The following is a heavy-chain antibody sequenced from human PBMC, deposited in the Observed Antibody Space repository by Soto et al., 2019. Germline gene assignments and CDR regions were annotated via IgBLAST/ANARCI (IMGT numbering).Heavy chain of an antibody. CDR2: INPSGGST. J-gene: IGHJ5*02. CDR1: GYTFTSYY. V-gene: IGHV1-46*03. D-gene: IGHD2-2*01. Sequence: QVQLVQSGAEVKKPGASVKVSCKASGYTFTSYYMHWVRQAPGQGLEWMGIINPSGGSTSYAQNFHGTVTMTRDTSTSTVYMELSSLTSEDTAVYYCASDPALSQLPASFDPWGQGTLVTVSS. CDR3: ASDPALSQLPASFDP.